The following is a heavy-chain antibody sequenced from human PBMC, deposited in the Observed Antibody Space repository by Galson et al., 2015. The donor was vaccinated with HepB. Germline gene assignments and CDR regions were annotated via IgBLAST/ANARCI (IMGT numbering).Heavy chain of an antibody. CDR3: ARVPYCSGGSCYQIGEYYYYGMDV. J-gene: IGHJ6*02. CDR2: ISSSSSTI. D-gene: IGHD2-15*01. Sequence: SLRLSCAASGFTFSSYSMNWVRQAPGKGLEWVSYISSSSSTIYDADSVKGRFTISRDNAKNSLYLQMNSLRDEDTAVYYCARVPYCSGGSCYQIGEYYYYGMDVWGQGTTVTVSS. CDR1: GFTFSSYS. V-gene: IGHV3-48*02.